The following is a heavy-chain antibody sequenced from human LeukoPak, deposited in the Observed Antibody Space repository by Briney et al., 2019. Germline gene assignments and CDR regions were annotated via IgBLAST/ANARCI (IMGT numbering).Heavy chain of an antibody. CDR3: AKGGGIAAAGTILDY. CDR1: GFTFSNYA. Sequence: GGSLRLSCAAFGFTFSNYAMSWVRQAPGKGLEWVSVISGSGGSTYYADSVKGRFTISRDSSKNTLYLQMNSLRAEDTAVYYCAKGGGIAAAGTILDYWGQGTLVTVSS. J-gene: IGHJ4*02. V-gene: IGHV3-23*01. CDR2: ISGSGGST. D-gene: IGHD6-13*01.